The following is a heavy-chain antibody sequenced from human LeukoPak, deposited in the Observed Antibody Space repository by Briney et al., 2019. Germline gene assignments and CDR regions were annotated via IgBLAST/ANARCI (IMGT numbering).Heavy chain of an antibody. CDR2: ISYDGSNK. CDR3: AREYFQH. Sequence: GGSLRLSCAASGFTFSSYSMNWVRQAPGKGLEWVAVISYDGSNKYYADSVKGRFTISRDNSKNTLYLQMNSLRAEDTAVYYCAREYFQHWGQGTLVTVSS. J-gene: IGHJ1*01. V-gene: IGHV3-30*03. CDR1: GFTFSSYS.